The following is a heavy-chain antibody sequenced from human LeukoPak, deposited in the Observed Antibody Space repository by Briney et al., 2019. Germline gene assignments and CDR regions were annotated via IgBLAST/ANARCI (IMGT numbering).Heavy chain of an antibody. Sequence: GGSLRLSCAASGFTFSSYGMNWVRQAPGKGLEWVSVISGSGGSTHYADSVKGRFTISRDNSKNTLYLQMNSLRAEDTAVYYCAKPARTDYADYWGQGTLVTVSS. CDR3: AKPARTDYADY. J-gene: IGHJ4*02. D-gene: IGHD1-14*01. V-gene: IGHV3-23*01. CDR1: GFTFSSYG. CDR2: ISGSGGST.